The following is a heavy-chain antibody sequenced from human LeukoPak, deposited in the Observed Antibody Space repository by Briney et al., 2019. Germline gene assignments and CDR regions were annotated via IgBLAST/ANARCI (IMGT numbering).Heavy chain of an antibody. CDR1: GFTLSSYS. D-gene: IGHD3-9*01. CDR2: ISSSSSYI. J-gene: IGHJ2*01. Sequence: AGGSLRLSCAASGFTLSSYSMNWVRQAPGKGLEWVSSISSSSSYIYYADSVKGRFTISRDNAKNSLYLQMNSLRAEDTAVYYCARDSGPNYDILTGYSAHYWYFDLWGRGTLVTVSS. CDR3: ARDSGPNYDILTGYSAHYWYFDL. V-gene: IGHV3-21*01.